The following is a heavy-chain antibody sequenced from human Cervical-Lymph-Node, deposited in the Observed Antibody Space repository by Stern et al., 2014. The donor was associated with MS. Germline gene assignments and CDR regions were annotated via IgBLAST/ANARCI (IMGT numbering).Heavy chain of an antibody. Sequence: QVQLVESGSEVKKPGASVKIACKAYGYTFTDYAMSWVRQAPGQGLEWMAWLITNTGNPTYAQGFTGRFVFSMDTSVSTAYLQINGLKADDTATYYCARGGGWEDWGQGTPVIVSS. V-gene: IGHV7-4-1*02. D-gene: IGHD1-26*01. CDR3: ARGGGWED. J-gene: IGHJ4*02. CDR1: GYTFTDYA. CDR2: LITNTGNP.